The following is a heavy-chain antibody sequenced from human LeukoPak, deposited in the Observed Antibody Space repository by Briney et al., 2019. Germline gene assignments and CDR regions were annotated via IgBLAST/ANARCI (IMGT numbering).Heavy chain of an antibody. Sequence: ASVKVSCKASGGTFSSYPISWVRQAPGQGLEWMGGIIPIFGTADYAQKFQGRVTITADESTSTAYMELSSLRSEDTALYYCARGLWFGELLLDYWGQGTLVTVSS. J-gene: IGHJ4*02. CDR3: ARGLWFGELLLDY. V-gene: IGHV1-69*13. CDR1: GGTFSSYP. D-gene: IGHD3-10*01. CDR2: IIPIFGTA.